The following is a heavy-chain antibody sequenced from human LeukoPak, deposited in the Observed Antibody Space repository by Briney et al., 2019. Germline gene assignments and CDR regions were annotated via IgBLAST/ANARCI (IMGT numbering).Heavy chain of an antibody. CDR2: IYHTGST. V-gene: IGHV4-30-2*01. CDR3: AGLVGRYSSGLYYYYFDY. CDR1: GGSISSGLYS. Sequence: SETLSLTCDVSGGSISSGLYSWSWIRQPLGKGLEWIGYIYHTGSTYYNPSLKSRVTISVDTSKNQFFLNLSSVTAADTAVYYCAGLVGRYSSGLYYYYFDYWGQGTLVTVSS. D-gene: IGHD3-22*01. J-gene: IGHJ4*02.